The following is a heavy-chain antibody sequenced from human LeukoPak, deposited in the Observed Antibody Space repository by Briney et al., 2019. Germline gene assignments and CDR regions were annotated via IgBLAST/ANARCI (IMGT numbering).Heavy chain of an antibody. Sequence: GGSLRLSCAASGFTFSNTWMSWVRQAPGKGLEWLGLLKSRAEGGTADSAAPVKDRFSISKDESRNTLYLQMNSLKPEDTALYYCVTGGHYFGSWGQGTLVTVSS. CDR3: VTGGHYFGS. CDR1: GFTFSNTW. D-gene: IGHD3-9*01. V-gene: IGHV3-15*01. J-gene: IGHJ5*02. CDR2: LKSRAEGGTA.